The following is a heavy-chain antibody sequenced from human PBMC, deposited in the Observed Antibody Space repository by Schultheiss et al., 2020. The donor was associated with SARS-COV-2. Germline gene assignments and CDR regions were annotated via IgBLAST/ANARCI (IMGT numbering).Heavy chain of an antibody. CDR2: INHSGST. Sequence: SETLSLTCAVYGGSFSGYYWSWIRQPPGKGLEWIGEINHSGSTNYNPSLKSRVTISVDTSKNQFSLKLSSVTAADTAVYYCARGVHDFPYYYYYGMDVWGQGTTGTVSS. CDR1: GGSFSGYY. J-gene: IGHJ6*02. D-gene: IGHD3-3*01. V-gene: IGHV4-34*01. CDR3: ARGVHDFPYYYYYGMDV.